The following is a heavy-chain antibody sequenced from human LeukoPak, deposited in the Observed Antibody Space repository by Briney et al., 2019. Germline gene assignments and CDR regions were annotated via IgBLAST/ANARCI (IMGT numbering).Heavy chain of an antibody. CDR2: IKQDGSEK. CDR3: ARDFYGDFDF. CDR1: GFTFSSYS. J-gene: IGHJ4*02. Sequence: QPGGSLRLSCAASGFTFSSYSMSGVRQAPGKGLEWVANIKQDGSEKYYVDSVKGRFTVSRDNAKNSLYLQMNSLRAEDTAVYSCARDFYGDFDFWGQGTLVTVSS. V-gene: IGHV3-7*04. D-gene: IGHD4-17*01.